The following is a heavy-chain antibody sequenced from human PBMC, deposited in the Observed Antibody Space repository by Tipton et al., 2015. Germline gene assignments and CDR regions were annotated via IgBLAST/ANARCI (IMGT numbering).Heavy chain of an antibody. CDR2: IYHTGST. J-gene: IGHJ4*02. CDR3: AREAYSSSGLIFDY. CDR1: GGSISSGHW. V-gene: IGHV4-4*02. Sequence: TLSLTCTVSGGSISSGHWWSWVRQPPGKGLEWIGEIYHTGSTNYNPSLKSRVTMSVDTSKNQFSLKLRSVTAADTAVYYCAREAYSSSGLIFDYWGQGTLVTVSS. D-gene: IGHD6-6*01.